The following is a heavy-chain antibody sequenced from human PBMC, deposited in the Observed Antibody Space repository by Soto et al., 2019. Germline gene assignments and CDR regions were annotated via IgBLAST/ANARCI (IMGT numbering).Heavy chain of an antibody. V-gene: IGHV3-9*01. CDR3: AKGASTTVFAVIDY. Sequence: EVQLVESGGGLVQPGRSLRLSCAASGFTFDDYAMHWVRQGPGKGLEWVSSISWNSGNLGYADSVKGRFTISRDNAKNSLYLQMNSLRGEDTALYYCAKGASTTVFAVIDYWGQGTLVTVSS. J-gene: IGHJ4*02. CDR1: GFTFDDYA. D-gene: IGHD4-17*01. CDR2: ISWNSGNL.